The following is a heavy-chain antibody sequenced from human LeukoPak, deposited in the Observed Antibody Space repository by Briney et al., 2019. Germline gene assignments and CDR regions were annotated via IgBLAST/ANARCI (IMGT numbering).Heavy chain of an antibody. J-gene: IGHJ2*01. CDR2: FYSGGDT. CDR3: ARDSTGYWYFDL. D-gene: IGHD3-3*02. V-gene: IGHV3-53*01. Sequence: GGSLRLSCAASGFSFSSYGMYWVRQAPGKGLEWVSVFYSGGDTHYADSVKGRFTISRDNSMNTLYLQMNSLRAEDTAVYYCARDSTGYWYFDLWGRGTLVSVSS. CDR1: GFSFSSYG.